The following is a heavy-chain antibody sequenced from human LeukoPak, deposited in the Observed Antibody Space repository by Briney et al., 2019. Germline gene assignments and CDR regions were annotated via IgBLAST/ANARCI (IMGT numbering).Heavy chain of an antibody. CDR2: VRGSGTDT. Sequence: GGSLRLSCAASGFTFSTCAMSWVRQAPGKGLEWVSAVRGSGTDTYYADSVKGRFTISRDNSKNTLYLQMNSLRAEDTAIYYCAKTSRGNSGYDSPFHYWGQGTLVTVSS. D-gene: IGHD5-12*01. V-gene: IGHV3-23*01. J-gene: IGHJ4*02. CDR3: AKTSRGNSGYDSPFHY. CDR1: GFTFSTCA.